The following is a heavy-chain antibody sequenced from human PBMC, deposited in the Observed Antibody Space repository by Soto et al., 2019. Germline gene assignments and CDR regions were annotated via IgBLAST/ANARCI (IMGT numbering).Heavy chain of an antibody. CDR3: ARYQRALRYFDY. V-gene: IGHV4-30-4*01. Sequence: SGTLSLTCTVSGGSTSSGDYSWSWIRQPPGKGLEWIGYISYSGTTYYNPSLKSRVIISVDTSKNQFSLNLNSVTAADTAVYFCARYQRALRYFDYWGQGTQVT. CDR2: ISYSGTT. J-gene: IGHJ4*02. CDR1: GGSTSSGDYS.